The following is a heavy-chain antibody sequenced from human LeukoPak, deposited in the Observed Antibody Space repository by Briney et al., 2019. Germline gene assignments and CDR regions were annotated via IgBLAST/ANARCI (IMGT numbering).Heavy chain of an antibody. D-gene: IGHD3-22*01. CDR1: GFTFSSYG. CDR2: IWYDGSNK. Sequence: GGSLSLSCAASGFTFSSYGMHWVRQAPGKGLEWVAVIWYDGSNKYYADSVKGRFTISRDNAKNSLYLHMNSLRAEDTALYYCAKGPPRGDYYGSSGYYHYWGQGTLVTVSS. V-gene: IGHV3-33*03. CDR3: AKGPPRGDYYGSSGYYHY. J-gene: IGHJ4*02.